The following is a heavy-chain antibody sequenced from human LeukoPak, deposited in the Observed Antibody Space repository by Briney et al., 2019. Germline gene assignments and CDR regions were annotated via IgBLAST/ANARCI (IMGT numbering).Heavy chain of an antibody. D-gene: IGHD3-10*01. Sequence: GGSLRLSCEASGFTFSIHGMNWVRQAPGKGLEWVSYIINSGGTIYYADSVQGRFTISRDNAKNSLHLQMNSLRDEDTAVYYCARVGRGVYGMDVWGQGTAVTVSS. V-gene: IGHV3-48*02. CDR3: ARVGRGVYGMDV. J-gene: IGHJ6*02. CDR2: IINSGGTI. CDR1: GFTFSIHG.